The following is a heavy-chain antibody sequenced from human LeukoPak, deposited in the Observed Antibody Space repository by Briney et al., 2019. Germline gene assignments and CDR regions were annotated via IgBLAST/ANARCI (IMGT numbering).Heavy chain of an antibody. D-gene: IGHD5-18*01. CDR1: GGTFSSYA. CDR2: IIPIFGTA. J-gene: IGHJ4*02. Sequence: ASVKVSCKASGGTFSSYAISWVRQAPGQGLEWMGGIIPIFGTANYAQKFQGRVTITADESTSTAYMELSSLRSEDTAVYYCARERREGYSYASLGFDYWGQGTLVTVSS. V-gene: IGHV1-69*01. CDR3: ARERREGYSYASLGFDY.